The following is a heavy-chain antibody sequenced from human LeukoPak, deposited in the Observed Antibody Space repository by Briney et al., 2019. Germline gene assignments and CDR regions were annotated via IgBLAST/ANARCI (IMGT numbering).Heavy chain of an antibody. CDR2: TYYRSKWYY. Sequence: SQTLSLTCDISGDTVSSNSAAWNWIRQSPSRGLEWLGRTYYRSKWYYDYTVSVKSRITISPDTSKNQFSLQLNSVTADDTAVYYCARGFALDFWGQGTMVTVSS. V-gene: IGHV6-1*01. J-gene: IGHJ3*01. CDR1: GDTVSSNSAA. CDR3: ARGFALDF.